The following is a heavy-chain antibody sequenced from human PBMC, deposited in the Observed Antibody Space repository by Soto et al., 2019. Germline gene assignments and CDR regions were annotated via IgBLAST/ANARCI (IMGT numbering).Heavy chain of an antibody. CDR2: INSVNGDT. Sequence: QVQLVQSGAEVKKPGASVKVSFKASGFTFTSYAMHWVRKAPGQRLEWLGWINSVNGDTKYSQKFQGRVTITRDTSASTAYMDLSSLKSEDTAVYYCTRDPRVGYYDYWGQGTLVTVSS. V-gene: IGHV1-3*01. CDR3: TRDPRVGYYDY. CDR1: GFTFTSYA. J-gene: IGHJ4*02. D-gene: IGHD3-22*01.